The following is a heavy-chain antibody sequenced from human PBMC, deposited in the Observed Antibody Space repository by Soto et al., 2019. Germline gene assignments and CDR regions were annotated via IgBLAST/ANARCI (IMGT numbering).Heavy chain of an antibody. Sequence: QVQLVESGGGVVQPGRSLRLSCAASGFTFSSYAMHWVRQAPGKGLEWVAVISYDGSNKYYADSVKGRFTISRDNSKNTXCXXMNSLRAEDTAVYYCARGQYYYDSSGYPTAEYFQHWGQGTLVTVSS. V-gene: IGHV3-30-3*01. D-gene: IGHD3-22*01. CDR2: ISYDGSNK. CDR3: ARGQYYYDSSGYPTAEYFQH. J-gene: IGHJ1*01. CDR1: GFTFSSYA.